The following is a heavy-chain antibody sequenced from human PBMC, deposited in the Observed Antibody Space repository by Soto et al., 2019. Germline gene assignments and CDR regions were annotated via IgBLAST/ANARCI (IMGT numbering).Heavy chain of an antibody. D-gene: IGHD6-13*01. CDR2: VSGGGGST. Sequence: GGSLRLSCAASGFTFGTYPMNWVRQAPGKGLDWVSTVSGGGGSTYYADSVKGRFTISRDNSENTVYLQMNSLRAEDTAIYYCSKGLAVGGRPRHPDYWGHGTLVTVSS. CDR3: SKGLAVGGRPRHPDY. CDR1: GFTFGTYP. J-gene: IGHJ4*01. V-gene: IGHV3-23*01.